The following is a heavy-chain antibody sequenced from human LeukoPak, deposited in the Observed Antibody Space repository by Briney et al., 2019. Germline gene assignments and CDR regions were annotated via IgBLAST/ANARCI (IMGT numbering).Heavy chain of an antibody. V-gene: IGHV1-8*01. CDR1: GYTFTSYD. Sequence: ASVKVSCKASGYTFTSYDINWVRQATGQGLEWMGWMNPDSGNTGYAQRFQGRITLTRDTSINTAYMELSSLRSEDKAVYYCARNVPRTGDFYYWGQGTLVTVSS. D-gene: IGHD7-27*01. CDR2: MNPDSGNT. J-gene: IGHJ4*02. CDR3: ARNVPRTGDFYY.